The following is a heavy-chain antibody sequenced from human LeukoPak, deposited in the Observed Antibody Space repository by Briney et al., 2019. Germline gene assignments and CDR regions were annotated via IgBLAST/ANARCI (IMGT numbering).Heavy chain of an antibody. D-gene: IGHD1-26*01. V-gene: IGHV3-7*05. Sequence: AETLTLTCAASGFTFSNYCMSWVRQAPGEGLEWVANIKQDGSDKYYVDSVKGRFTISRDNAKNSLCLQMNSLRGEDTAVYYCVRSSGSYHTFDIWGQGTKVTVSS. CDR2: IKQDGSDK. CDR1: GFTFSNYC. J-gene: IGHJ3*02. CDR3: VRSSGSYHTFDI.